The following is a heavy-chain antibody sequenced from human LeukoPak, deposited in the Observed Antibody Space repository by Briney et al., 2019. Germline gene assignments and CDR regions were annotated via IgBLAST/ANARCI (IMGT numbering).Heavy chain of an antibody. V-gene: IGHV4-39*07. D-gene: IGHD3-16*01. CDR1: GGSISSSSYY. Sequence: SETLSLTCSVSGGSISSSSYYWGWIRQPPGKGLEWIGTIYYSGSTYYNPSLKSRVTISLDTSKNQFSLKLSSVTAADTAVYYCARDLPGPLTSPLDYWGQGTLVTVSS. CDR2: IYYSGST. J-gene: IGHJ4*02. CDR3: ARDLPGPLTSPLDY.